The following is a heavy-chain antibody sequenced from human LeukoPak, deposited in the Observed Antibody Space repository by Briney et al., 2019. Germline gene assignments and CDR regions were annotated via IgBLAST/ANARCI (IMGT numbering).Heavy chain of an antibody. Sequence: ASVQVSCKASGYTFTTFALIWVRQAAGQGLEWMGWINTNTGNPTYAQAFTGRFVFSLDTSVSTSYLQISSLKAEDTAVYYCARVRRFLNGGVAGIDYWGQGSLVTVSS. V-gene: IGHV7-4-1*02. J-gene: IGHJ4*02. CDR3: ARVRRFLNGGVAGIDY. CDR1: GYTFTTFA. CDR2: INTNTGNP. D-gene: IGHD3-3*01.